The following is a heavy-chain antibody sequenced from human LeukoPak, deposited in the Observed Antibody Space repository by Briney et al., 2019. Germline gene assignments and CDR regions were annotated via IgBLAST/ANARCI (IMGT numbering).Heavy chain of an antibody. V-gene: IGHV4-38-2*01. CDR2: IYHSGST. CDR3: ASKLEGYCSSTSCPVA. Sequence: PSETLSLTCAVSGYSISSGYYWGWIRQAPGKGLEWIGSIYHSGSTYYNTSLKSGVTISVDTSKNQFSLKLSSVTAADTAVYYCASKLEGYCSSTSCPVAWGQGTLVTVSS. CDR1: GYSISSGYY. J-gene: IGHJ5*02. D-gene: IGHD2-2*01.